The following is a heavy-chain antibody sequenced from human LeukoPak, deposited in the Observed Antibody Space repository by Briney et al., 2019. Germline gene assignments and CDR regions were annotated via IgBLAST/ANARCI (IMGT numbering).Heavy chain of an antibody. D-gene: IGHD6-19*01. V-gene: IGHV1-46*01. Sequence: GASVKVSCKASGYTFTSYYMHWVRQAPGQGLEWMGIINPSGGSTSYAQEFQGRVTMTRDTSTSTVYMELSSLRSEDTAVYYCAREGSRNYFDYWGQGTLVTVSS. CDR1: GYTFTSYY. CDR3: AREGSRNYFDY. CDR2: INPSGGST. J-gene: IGHJ4*02.